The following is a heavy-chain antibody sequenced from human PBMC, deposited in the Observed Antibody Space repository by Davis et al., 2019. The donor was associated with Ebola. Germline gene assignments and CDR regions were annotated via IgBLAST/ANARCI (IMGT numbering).Heavy chain of an antibody. CDR3: SRHTD. V-gene: IGHV3-73*01. D-gene: IGHD2-8*02. CDR1: GFTFSESA. CDR2: ISDKANNYAT. J-gene: IGHJ4*02. Sequence: GASLMISCAASGFTFSESAIHWFRQASGRGLEWVGRISDKANNYATAYTPSVKGRFTISRDDSKNTAYLQMNGLNIEDTAIYYCSRHTDWGQGTLVTVSS.